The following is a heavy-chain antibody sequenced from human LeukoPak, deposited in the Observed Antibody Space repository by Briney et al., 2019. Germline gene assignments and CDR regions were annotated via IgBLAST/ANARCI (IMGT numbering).Heavy chain of an antibody. Sequence: PGGSLRLSCAASGFTFSSYAMSWVRQAPGKGLEWVSAISGSGGSTYYADSVKGRFTISRDNSKNALYLQMNSLRAEDTAVYYCANSYSSSWRVFYFDYWGQGTLVTVSP. CDR1: GFTFSSYA. D-gene: IGHD6-13*01. V-gene: IGHV3-23*01. J-gene: IGHJ4*02. CDR2: ISGSGGST. CDR3: ANSYSSSWRVFYFDY.